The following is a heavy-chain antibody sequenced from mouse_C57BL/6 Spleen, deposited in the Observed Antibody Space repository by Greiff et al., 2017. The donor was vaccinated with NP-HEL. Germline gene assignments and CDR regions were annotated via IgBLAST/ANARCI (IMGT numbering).Heavy chain of an antibody. J-gene: IGHJ3*01. D-gene: IGHD2-2*01. V-gene: IGHV1-72*01. CDR3: ARRGDGYDGGAWFAY. CDR2: IDPNSGGT. CDR1: GYTFTSYW. Sequence: QVQLQQPGAELVKPGASVKLSCKASGYTFTSYWMHWVKQRPGRGLEWIGRIDPNSGGTKYNEKFKSKAKLTVDKPSSTAYMQLSSLTSEDSAVYYGARRGDGYDGGAWFAYWGQGTLVTVSA.